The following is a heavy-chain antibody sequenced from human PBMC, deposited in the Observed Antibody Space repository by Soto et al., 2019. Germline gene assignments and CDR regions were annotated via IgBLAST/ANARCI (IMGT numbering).Heavy chain of an antibody. CDR3: ARSKYEFWSGYSLYYYYYGMDV. Sequence: QVQLVQSGAEVKKPGASVKVSCKASGYTFTSYGISWVRQAPGQELEWMGWISAYNGNTNYAQKLQGRVTMTTDTSTSTAYMELRSLRSDDTAVYYCARSKYEFWSGYSLYYYYYGMDVWGQGTTVTVSS. D-gene: IGHD3-3*01. CDR2: ISAYNGNT. CDR1: GYTFTSYG. J-gene: IGHJ6*02. V-gene: IGHV1-18*04.